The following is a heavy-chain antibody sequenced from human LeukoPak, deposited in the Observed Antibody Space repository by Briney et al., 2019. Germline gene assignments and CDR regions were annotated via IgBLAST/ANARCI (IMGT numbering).Heavy chain of an antibody. Sequence: PGGSLRLSCAASGFTFSSYWMNWVRQAPGKGLEWVSAISGSGGNTYYADSVKGRFTISRDNSKNTLYLQMNSLRAEDTAVYYCARDQIVVVMSFDYWGQGTLVTVSS. V-gene: IGHV3-23*01. CDR3: ARDQIVVVMSFDY. CDR2: ISGSGGNT. D-gene: IGHD3-22*01. J-gene: IGHJ4*02. CDR1: GFTFSSYW.